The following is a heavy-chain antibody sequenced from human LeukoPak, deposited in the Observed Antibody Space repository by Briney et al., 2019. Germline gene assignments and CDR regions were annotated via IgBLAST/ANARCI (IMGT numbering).Heavy chain of an antibody. CDR1: GGSISSYY. J-gene: IGHJ4*02. CDR3: ARVGNNWNPYYFDY. CDR2: IYYSGST. V-gene: IGHV4-59*01. Sequence: SETLSLTCTVSGGSISSYYWSWIRQPPGKGLEWIGYIYYSGSTNYNPSLKSRVTISVDTSKNQFSLKLSSVTAADTAVYYCARVGNNWNPYYFDYWGQGTLVTVSS. D-gene: IGHD1-20*01.